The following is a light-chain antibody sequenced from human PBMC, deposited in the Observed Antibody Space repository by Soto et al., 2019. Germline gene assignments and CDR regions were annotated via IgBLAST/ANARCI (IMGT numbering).Light chain of an antibody. CDR1: QSVSSSY. J-gene: IGKJ1*01. V-gene: IGKV3-20*01. CDR2: GAS. Sequence: EIVLTQSPGTLSLSKGERATLSCRASQSVSSSYLAWYQQKPGQAPRLLIYGASSRATGIPDRFSGSGSGTDFTLTISRLEPEDFAVYYCQQYGSSPCTFGQGTKVEIK. CDR3: QQYGSSPCT.